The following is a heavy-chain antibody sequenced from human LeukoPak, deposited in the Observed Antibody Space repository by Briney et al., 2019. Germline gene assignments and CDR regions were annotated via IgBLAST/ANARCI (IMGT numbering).Heavy chain of an antibody. D-gene: IGHD6-19*01. CDR1: GGTFSSYA. CDR3: ARGAVAVPLAFDY. Sequence: SVKVSCKASGGTFSSYAISWVRQAPGQGLEWMGGIIPIFGTANYAQKFQGRATITTDESTSTAYMELSSLRSEDTAVYYCARGAVAVPLAFDYWGQGTLVTVSS. V-gene: IGHV1-69*05. J-gene: IGHJ4*02. CDR2: IIPIFGTA.